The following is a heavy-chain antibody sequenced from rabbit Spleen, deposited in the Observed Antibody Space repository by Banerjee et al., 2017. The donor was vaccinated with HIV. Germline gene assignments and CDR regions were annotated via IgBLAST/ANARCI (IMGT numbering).Heavy chain of an antibody. Sequence: QSLEESGGDLVKPGASLTLTCSASGFSFSSSYYMCWVRQAPGKGLECIACIYNGDGSTYYASWVNGRFTISRSTSLNTVDLKMTKLTAADTATYFCARDLAGYVGWNFNLWGQGTLVTVS. CDR2: IYNGDGST. D-gene: IGHD4-2*01. CDR1: GFSFSSSYY. V-gene: IGHV1S43*01. CDR3: ARDLAGYVGWNFNL. J-gene: IGHJ4*01.